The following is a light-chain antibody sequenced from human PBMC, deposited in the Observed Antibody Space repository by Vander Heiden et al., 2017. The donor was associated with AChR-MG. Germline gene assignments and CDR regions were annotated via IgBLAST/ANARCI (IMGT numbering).Light chain of an antibody. V-gene: IGKV2-30*02. Sequence: DAVMTQSPLSLPVTLGQPASISCRSSQSLVHSDGNTYLNWFQQRLGQSPRRLIYKVSNRDSGVPDRFRGSRSGTDFTLKISMVEAEDVGVYYCREGKHWPQTFGQPSKVEIK. CDR3: REGKHWPQT. CDR2: KVS. CDR1: QSLVHSDGNTY. J-gene: IGKJ1*01.